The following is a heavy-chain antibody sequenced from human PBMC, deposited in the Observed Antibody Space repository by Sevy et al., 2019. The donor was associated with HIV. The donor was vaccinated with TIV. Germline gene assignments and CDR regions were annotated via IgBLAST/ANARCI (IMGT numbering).Heavy chain of an antibody. V-gene: IGHV3-48*03. Sequence: GGSLRLSCAASGFTFRSYEFNWVRQAPGKGLQWISHISTGGAGGATIFYADSVKGRFTISRDNAKNSVFLQMNSLRVEDTAVYYCASPGTKGFDPWGQGTLVTVSS. J-gene: IGHJ5*02. CDR3: ASPGTKGFDP. D-gene: IGHD2-8*01. CDR2: ISTGGAGGATI. CDR1: GFTFRSYE.